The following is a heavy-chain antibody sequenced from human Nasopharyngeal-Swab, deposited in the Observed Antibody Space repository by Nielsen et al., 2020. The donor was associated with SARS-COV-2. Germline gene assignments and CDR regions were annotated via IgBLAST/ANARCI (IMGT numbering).Heavy chain of an antibody. Sequence: SETLSLTCTVSGGSISSSSYYWGWIRQPPGKGLEWIGSIYYSGSTYYNPSLKSRVTISVDTSKNQFSLKLSSVTAADTAVYYCARLTADVLRFFRPYHFDYWGQGTLVTVSS. CDR1: GGSISSSSYY. CDR3: ARLTADVLRFFRPYHFDY. V-gene: IGHV4-39*01. J-gene: IGHJ4*02. CDR2: IYYSGST. D-gene: IGHD3-3*01.